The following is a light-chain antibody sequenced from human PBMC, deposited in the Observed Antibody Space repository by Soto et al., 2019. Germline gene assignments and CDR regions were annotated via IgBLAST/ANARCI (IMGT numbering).Light chain of an antibody. CDR2: AAS. Sequence: AIRMTQSPSSLSASTGDRVTITCRASQGISSYLAWYQQKPGKAPNLLIFAASTLQSGVPSRFSGSGSGTEFTLTISSLQPEDFATYYCQQYYSFPRTFGQGTKVDIK. CDR3: QQYYSFPRT. J-gene: IGKJ1*01. CDR1: QGISSY. V-gene: IGKV1-8*01.